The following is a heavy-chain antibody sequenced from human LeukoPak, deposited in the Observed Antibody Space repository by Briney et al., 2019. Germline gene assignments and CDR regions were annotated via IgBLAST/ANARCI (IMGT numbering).Heavy chain of an antibody. D-gene: IGHD4-23*01. CDR1: GGSISSYY. J-gene: IGHJ6*02. CDR2: IYYSGST. CDR3: AREGYGGNYGMDV. V-gene: IGHV4-59*12. Sequence: SETLSLTCTVSGGSISSYYWSWIRQPPGKGLEWIGYIYYSGSTNYNPSLKRRVTISVDTSKSQFSLKLSSVTAADTAIYYCAREGYGGNYGMDVWGQGTTVTVSS.